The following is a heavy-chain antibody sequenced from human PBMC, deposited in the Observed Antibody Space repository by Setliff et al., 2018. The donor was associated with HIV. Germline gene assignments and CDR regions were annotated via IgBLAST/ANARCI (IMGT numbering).Heavy chain of an antibody. CDR1: GYTFTSYY. CDR3: ARDPYYYDSSGYNFDY. V-gene: IGHV1-46*01. CDR2: INPSGGST. D-gene: IGHD3-22*01. Sequence: ASVKVSCKASGYTFTSYYIHWVRQAPGQGLEWMGEINPSGGSTSYSEKFRGRATMTRDTSRSTVYMELSSLRFDDTAVYYCARDPYYYDSSGYNFDYWGQGTLVTVSS. J-gene: IGHJ4*02.